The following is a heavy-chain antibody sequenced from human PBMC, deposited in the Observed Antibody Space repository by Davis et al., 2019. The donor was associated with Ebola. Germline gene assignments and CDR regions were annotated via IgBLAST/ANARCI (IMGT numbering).Heavy chain of an antibody. V-gene: IGHV6-1*01. J-gene: IGHJ4*02. CDR3: ARGWLRTAFDY. Sequence: PSETLSLTCAISGDSVSTGGWNWIRQSPSRGLEWLGRTYYTSKWYSDYAVSMKSRIAINPDTSKDQFSLHLNSVTPEDTAVYYCARGWLRTAFDYWGQGTLVTVSS. CDR2: TYYTSKWYS. D-gene: IGHD5-12*01. CDR1: GDSVSTGG.